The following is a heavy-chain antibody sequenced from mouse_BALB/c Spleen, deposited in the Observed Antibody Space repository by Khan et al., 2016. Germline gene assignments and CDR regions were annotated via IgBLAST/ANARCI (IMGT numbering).Heavy chain of an antibody. CDR2: ISYSGST. Sequence: EVQLQESGPGLVKPSQSLSLTCTVTGYSITSDYAWNWIRQFPGNRLEWMGYISYSGSTSYNPSLKSRITITRDTSKNQFFLQLNFVTSEATATSSGARSGYGDDGAMNYWGQETSDTVSS. V-gene: IGHV3-2*02. CDR1: GYSITSDYA. CDR3: ARSGYGDDGAMNY. D-gene: IGHD1-1*01. J-gene: IGHJ4*01.